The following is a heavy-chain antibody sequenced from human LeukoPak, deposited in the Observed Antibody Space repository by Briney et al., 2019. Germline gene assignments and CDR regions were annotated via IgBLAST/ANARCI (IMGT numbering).Heavy chain of an antibody. CDR2: INPSGGST. CDR1: GYTFTSYY. D-gene: IGHD2-2*01. CDR3: ARDREARSSTSCYPYYYYGMDV. Sequence: ASVKVSCKASGYTFTSYYMHWVRQAPGQGLEWMGIINPSGGSTSYAQKFQGRVTMTRDTSTSTVYMELSSLRSEDTAVYYCARDREARSSTSCYPYYYYGMDVWGQGTTVTVSS. V-gene: IGHV1-46*01. J-gene: IGHJ6*02.